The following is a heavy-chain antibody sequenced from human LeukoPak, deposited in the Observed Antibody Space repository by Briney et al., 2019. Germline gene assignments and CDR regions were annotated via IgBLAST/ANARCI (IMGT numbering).Heavy chain of an antibody. CDR1: GFTFSSYE. CDR3: ARGAPSGILSSPFDY. CDR2: ISSSAGTI. J-gene: IGHJ4*02. Sequence: GGSLRLSCAASGFTFSSYEMNWVRQAPGKGPEWVSYISSSAGTIYYADSVKGRFTISRDNAKNSLYLQMNSLTAEDTALYYCARGAPSGILSSPFDYWGQGTLVTVSS. D-gene: IGHD3-9*01. V-gene: IGHV3-48*03.